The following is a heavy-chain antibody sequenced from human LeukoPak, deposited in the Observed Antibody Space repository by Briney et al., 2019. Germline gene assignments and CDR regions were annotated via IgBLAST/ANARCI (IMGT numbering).Heavy chain of an antibody. Sequence: SETLSLTCAASGYTISSNYWRGWIRQPPGKALEWIGYIYYRGSTYYNPSLKSRVTMSVDTSKNQFSLRLSSVTAVDTAVYYMEESFDGLGPNINDSWGMDLWGRGTLVSVSS. D-gene: IGHD2-8*01. V-gene: IGHV4-28*01. J-gene: IGHJ2*01. CDR2: IYYRGST. CDR1: GYTISSNYW. CDR3: EESFDGLGPNINDSWGMDL.